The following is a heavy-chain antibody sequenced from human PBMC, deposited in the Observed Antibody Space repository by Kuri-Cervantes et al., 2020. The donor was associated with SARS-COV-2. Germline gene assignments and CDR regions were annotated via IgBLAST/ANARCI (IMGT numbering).Heavy chain of an antibody. CDR3: ARGGGCTSTHCYTGDR. D-gene: IGHD2-2*02. CDR1: GFTFSSYA. J-gene: IGHJ5*02. V-gene: IGHV3-30-3*01. CDR2: ISYDGSNK. Sequence: GESLKISCAASGFTFSSYAMHWVRQAPGKGLEWVAVISYDGSNKYYADSVKGRFTISRDDSKDTLFLEMSSLRVEDTAVYYCARGGGCTSTHCYTGDRWGQGTLVTVSS.